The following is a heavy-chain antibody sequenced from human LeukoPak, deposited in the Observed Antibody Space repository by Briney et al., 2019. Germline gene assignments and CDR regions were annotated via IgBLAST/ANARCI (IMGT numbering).Heavy chain of an antibody. CDR3: ASLMLIAAGYDY. CDR1: GGSFNNYY. V-gene: IGHV4-34*01. J-gene: IGHJ4*02. Sequence: SETLSLTYAVYGGSFNNYYWSWIRQPPGKGLEWIGEINHSGSTNYNPSLKSRVTISVDTSKNQFSLQLTSVTAADTAVYYCASLMLIAAGYDYWGQGNLVTVSS. D-gene: IGHD6-13*01. CDR2: INHSGST.